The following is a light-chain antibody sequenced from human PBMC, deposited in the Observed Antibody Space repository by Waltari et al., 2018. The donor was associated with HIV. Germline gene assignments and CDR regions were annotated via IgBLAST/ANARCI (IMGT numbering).Light chain of an antibody. J-gene: IGLJ2*01. CDR2: NTD. V-gene: IGLV8-61*01. CDR3: VLYVRSGRV. CDR1: SRSVSTSYR. Sequence: SVVTQAPSLQVSAGPTNTLNLGVNSRSVSTSYRRSWYQLTPGQAPRCLVYNTDVGSSGVPDRFSGSIVGNRAALTITGAQADDDSFYYCVLYVRSGRVFGGGTKLTVL.